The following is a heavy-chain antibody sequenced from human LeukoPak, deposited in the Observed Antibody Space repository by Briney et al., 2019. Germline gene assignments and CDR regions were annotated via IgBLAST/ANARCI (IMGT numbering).Heavy chain of an antibody. J-gene: IGHJ4*02. CDR3: ARTDIDGCCFDS. Sequence: PGGSLRLSCAASGFTFSNYAMSWVRQAPGKGLEWVSIITFSGGNTYYASLKGRFTISRDNSKNTLYLEMSGLRAEDSAIYYCARTDIDGCCFDSWGQGTLVTVSS. CDR2: ITFSGGNT. V-gene: IGHV3-23*01. CDR1: GFTFSNYA. D-gene: IGHD5-24*01.